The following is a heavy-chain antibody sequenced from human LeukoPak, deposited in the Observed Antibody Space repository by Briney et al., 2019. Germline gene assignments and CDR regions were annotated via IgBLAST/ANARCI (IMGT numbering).Heavy chain of an antibody. D-gene: IGHD6-19*01. V-gene: IGHV4-4*07. Sequence: SETLSLTCNLSGGSMSGYYWSWIRQPAGKGLEWIGRIYSGGNTNYNPSLRSRIAMSVDTSKNHFSLKLSSVTAADTAVYYCARGYGSRWYFGDWGQGTLVTVSS. CDR3: ARGYGSRWYFGD. CDR2: IYSGGNT. J-gene: IGHJ4*02. CDR1: GGSMSGYY.